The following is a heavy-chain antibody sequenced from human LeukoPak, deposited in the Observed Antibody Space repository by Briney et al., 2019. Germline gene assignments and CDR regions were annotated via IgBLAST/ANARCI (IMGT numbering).Heavy chain of an antibody. V-gene: IGHV3-23*01. CDR1: GFTFSSYA. Sequence: GGSLRLSCAASGFTFSSYAMSWVRQAPGKGLEWVSAISGSGGSTYYADSVKGRFTISRDNSKNTLYLQMNSLRAEDTAVYYCAKGPGNYDILTGYLFDYWGQGTLVTVSS. J-gene: IGHJ4*02. CDR3: AKGPGNYDILTGYLFDY. D-gene: IGHD3-9*01. CDR2: ISGSGGST.